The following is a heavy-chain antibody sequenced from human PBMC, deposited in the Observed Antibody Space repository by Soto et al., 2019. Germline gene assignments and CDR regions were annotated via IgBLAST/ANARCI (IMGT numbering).Heavy chain of an antibody. CDR1: GGTFSSYA. CDR2: IIPIFDTA. D-gene: IGHD5-12*01. CDR3: ATHPMATISCYSGMAI. J-gene: IGHJ6*02. V-gene: IGHV1-69*12. Sequence: QVQLVQSGAEVKKPGSSVRVSCKASGGTFSSYAISWVRQAPGQGLEWMGGIIPIFDTADYAQKFQGRVTITAHESTSTAYMELSSLRSEDTALYYCATHPMATISCYSGMAIWGQGTTVTVSS.